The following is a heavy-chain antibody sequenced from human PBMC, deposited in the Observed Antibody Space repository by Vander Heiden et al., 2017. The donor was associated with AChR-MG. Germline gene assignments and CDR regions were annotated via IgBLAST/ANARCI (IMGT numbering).Heavy chain of an antibody. V-gene: IGHV4-31*03. J-gene: IGHJ6*03. CDR1: GGSHSSGGYY. CDR3: ARVLSSSYYYYMDV. D-gene: IGHD6-6*01. Sequence: QVQLQESGPGLVKPSQTLSLTCTVSGGSHSSGGYYWSWIRQHPGKGLEWIGYIYYSGSTYYNPSLKSRVTISVDTSKNQFSLKLSSVTAADTAVYYCARVLSSSYYYYMDVWGKGTTVTVSS. CDR2: IYYSGST.